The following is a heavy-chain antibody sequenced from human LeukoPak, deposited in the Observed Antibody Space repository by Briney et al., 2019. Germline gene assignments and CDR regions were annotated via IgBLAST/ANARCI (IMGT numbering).Heavy chain of an antibody. CDR1: GFAFSSYS. J-gene: IGHJ4*02. V-gene: IGHV3-21*01. CDR3: ARVSDAYDYFFDY. CDR2: VGRRSSFI. Sequence: PGGSLRLSCAASGFAFSSYSMNWVRQAPGKGLEWVSSVGRRSSFIFYADSVQGRFTVSRDDAKDSLFLQMNSLRAEDTAVYYCARVSDAYDYFFDYWGQGTLVTVSS. D-gene: IGHD5-12*01.